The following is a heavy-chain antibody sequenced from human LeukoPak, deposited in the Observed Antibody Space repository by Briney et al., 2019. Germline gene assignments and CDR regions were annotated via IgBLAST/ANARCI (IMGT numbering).Heavy chain of an antibody. CDR3: ARDPGDYYGSGSSDAFDI. CDR1: GFTFRSDG. J-gene: IGHJ3*02. V-gene: IGHV3-30*03. D-gene: IGHD3-10*01. CDR2: ISYDGSNK. Sequence: GGSLRLSCAASGFTFRSDGMHWVRQAPGKGLEWVAVISYDGSNKYYADSVKGRFTISRDNSKNTLYLQMNSLRAEDTAVYYCARDPGDYYGSGSSDAFDIWGQGTMVTVSS.